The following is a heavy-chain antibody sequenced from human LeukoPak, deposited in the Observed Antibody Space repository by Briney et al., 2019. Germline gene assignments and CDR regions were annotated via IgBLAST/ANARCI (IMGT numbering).Heavy chain of an antibody. CDR1: GFTFTTYS. D-gene: IGHD3-3*01. Sequence: GGSPRLSCVASGFTFTTYSLTWVRQAPGKGLEWVSSISSTSSYIYYADSVKGRFTLSRDNAKNSIYLQMDSLRAEDTAVYYCTSRGDFWSGYWAMNVWGQGTTVIVSS. CDR2: ISSTSSYI. V-gene: IGHV3-21*01. J-gene: IGHJ6*02. CDR3: TSRGDFWSGYWAMNV.